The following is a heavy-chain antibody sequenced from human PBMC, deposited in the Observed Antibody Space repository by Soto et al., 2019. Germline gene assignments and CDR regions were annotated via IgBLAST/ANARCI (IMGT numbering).Heavy chain of an antibody. CDR1: GGXITSYY. J-gene: IGHJ4*02. CDR2: IYHSGST. D-gene: IGHD6-13*01. Sequence: SETLSLTCAVSGGXITSYYWSWIRQAPGKGLEWIGYIYHSGSTDYNPSLKSRVTMSLDTSKNQVSLRLTTVTAADTAANYCAAAPRYWGQAPWVTVSS. CDR3: AAAPRY. V-gene: IGHV4-59*01.